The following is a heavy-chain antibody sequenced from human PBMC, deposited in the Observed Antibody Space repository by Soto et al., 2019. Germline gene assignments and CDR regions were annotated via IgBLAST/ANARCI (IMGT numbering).Heavy chain of an antibody. Sequence: SVKVSCKASGGTFSSYAISWVRQAPGQGLEWMGGIIPIFGTANYAQKFQGRVTITADESTSTAYMELSSLRSEDTAVYYCAREAGDSSPSDAFDIWGQGTMVTVTS. J-gene: IGHJ3*02. CDR2: IIPIFGTA. CDR1: GGTFSSYA. CDR3: AREAGDSSPSDAFDI. V-gene: IGHV1-69*13. D-gene: IGHD6-6*01.